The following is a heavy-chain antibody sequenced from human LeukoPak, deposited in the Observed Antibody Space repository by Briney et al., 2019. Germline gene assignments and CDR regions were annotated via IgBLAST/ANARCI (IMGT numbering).Heavy chain of an antibody. CDR2: ISSSSSYI. D-gene: IGHD6-19*01. CDR3: ARDEGIAVAGTTLFDY. CDR1: GFTFSSYS. Sequence: GGSLRLSXAASGFTFSSYSMNWVRQAPGKGLEWVSSISSSSSYIYYADSVKGRFTISRDNAKNSLYLQMNSLRAEDTAVYYCARDEGIAVAGTTLFDYWGQGTLVTVSS. V-gene: IGHV3-21*01. J-gene: IGHJ4*02.